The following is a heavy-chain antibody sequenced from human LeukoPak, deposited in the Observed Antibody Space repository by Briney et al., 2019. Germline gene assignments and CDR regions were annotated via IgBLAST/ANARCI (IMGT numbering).Heavy chain of an antibody. D-gene: IGHD3-10*01. Sequence: ASVKVSCQASGYTFTRYGISWVRQAPGQGLEWMGWISAYNGNTNYAQKLQGRVTMTTDTPTSTAYMELRSLRSDDTAVYYCARDATYGVGKFDPWGQGTLVTVSS. CDR2: ISAYNGNT. CDR3: ARDATYGVGKFDP. J-gene: IGHJ5*02. V-gene: IGHV1-18*01. CDR1: GYTFTRYG.